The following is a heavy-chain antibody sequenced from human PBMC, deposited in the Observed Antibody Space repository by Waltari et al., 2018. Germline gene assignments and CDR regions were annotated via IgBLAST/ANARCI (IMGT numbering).Heavy chain of an antibody. D-gene: IGHD2-21*01. CDR2: INHSVSP. CDR3: ARSGTHSSILWWPASRYFDL. Sequence: QVQLQQWGAGLLKPSETLSLTCAVYGGSFSGYYWSWIRQPPGKGLEWIGEINHSVSPNYTPSLKSRVTISVDTSKNQFSLKLSSVTAADTAVYYCARSGTHSSILWWPASRYFDLWGRGTLVTVSS. CDR1: GGSFSGYY. V-gene: IGHV4-34*01. J-gene: IGHJ2*01.